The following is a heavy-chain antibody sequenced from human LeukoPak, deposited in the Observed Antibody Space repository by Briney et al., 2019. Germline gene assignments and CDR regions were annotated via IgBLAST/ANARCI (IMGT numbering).Heavy chain of an antibody. D-gene: IGHD3-22*01. CDR2: ISRTSSNI. V-gene: IGHV3-48*01. Sequence: PGGSLRLSCAASGFNFSVHSMNWVRQAPGKGLEWISYISRTSSNIYYADSLKGRFTISRDNAKNSLYLQMNSLRAEDTAVYYCARVIGLAPIWGQGTMVTVSS. CDR1: GFNFSVHS. CDR3: ARVIGLAPI. J-gene: IGHJ3*02.